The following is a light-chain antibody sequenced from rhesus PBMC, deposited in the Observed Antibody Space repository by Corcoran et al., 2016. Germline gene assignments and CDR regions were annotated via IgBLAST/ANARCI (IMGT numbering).Light chain of an antibody. V-gene: IGKV3-42*01. Sequence: EIVLTQSPATLSLSPGERATLSCRASQSVSSNLAYYQQRPGQVPSLLIYGASRRATGTPDRFSGCGSGTDVTLTISSLEPEDVAVYYCQQYSNWPYSFGQGTKGESK. CDR1: QSVSSN. CDR2: GAS. J-gene: IGKJ2*01. CDR3: QQYSNWPYS.